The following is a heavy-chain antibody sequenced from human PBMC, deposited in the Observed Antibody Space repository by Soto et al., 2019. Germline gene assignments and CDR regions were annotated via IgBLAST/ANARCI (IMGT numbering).Heavy chain of an antibody. CDR3: ARARITMTIEPHGHNWFDP. V-gene: IGHV4-31*03. J-gene: IGHJ5*02. D-gene: IGHD3-22*01. CDR2: IYYSGST. Sequence: SETLSLTCTVSGGSISSSSYYWSWIRQHPGKGLEWIGYIYYSGSTYYNPSLESRVTISVDTSKNQFSLKLSSVTAADTAVYYCARARITMTIEPHGHNWFDPWGQGTLVTVSS. CDR1: GGSISSSSYY.